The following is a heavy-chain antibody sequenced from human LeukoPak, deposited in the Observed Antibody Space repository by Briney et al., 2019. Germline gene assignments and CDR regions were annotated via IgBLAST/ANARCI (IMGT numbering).Heavy chain of an antibody. Sequence: ASVKVSCKASGGTFSSYAISWVRQAPGQGLEWMGGIIPIFGTANYAQKFQGRVTITADESTSTAYMELSSLRSEDTAMYYCARGLYSSSWYRAFDIWGQGTMVTVSS. CDR2: IIPIFGTA. D-gene: IGHD6-13*01. J-gene: IGHJ3*02. CDR3: ARGLYSSSWYRAFDI. CDR1: GGTFSSYA. V-gene: IGHV1-69*13.